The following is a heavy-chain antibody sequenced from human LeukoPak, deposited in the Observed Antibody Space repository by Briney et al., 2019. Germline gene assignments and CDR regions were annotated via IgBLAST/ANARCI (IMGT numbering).Heavy chain of an antibody. CDR2: ISAYNGNT. D-gene: IGHD6-19*01. V-gene: IGHV1-18*04. CDR3: ARESMRYSSGWYQKLTYYYYYYMDV. CDR1: GYTFTGYY. Sequence: GASVKVSCKASGYTFTGYYMHWVRQAPGQGLEWMGWISAYNGNTNYAQKLQGRVTMTTDTSTSTAYMELRSLRSDDTAVYYCARESMRYSSGWYQKLTYYYYYYMDVWGKGTTVTVSS. J-gene: IGHJ6*03.